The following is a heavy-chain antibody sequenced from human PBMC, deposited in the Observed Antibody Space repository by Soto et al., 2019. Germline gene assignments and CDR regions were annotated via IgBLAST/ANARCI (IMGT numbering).Heavy chain of an antibody. CDR1: GGSISSGDYY. CDR2: IYYSGST. J-gene: IGHJ6*02. D-gene: IGHD3-10*01. CDR3: ARDPGGSGMDV. V-gene: IGHV4-30-4*01. Sequence: SEALSLTCTVSGGSISSGDYYWSWIRQPPGKGLEWIGYIYYSGSTYYNPSLKSRVTISVDTSKNQFSLKLSSVTAADTAVYYCARDPGGSGMDVWGQGTTVTVSS.